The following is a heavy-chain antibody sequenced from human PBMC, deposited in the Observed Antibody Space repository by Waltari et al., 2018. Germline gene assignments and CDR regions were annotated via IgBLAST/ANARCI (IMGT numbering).Heavy chain of an antibody. CDR1: GGSISSGDYY. J-gene: IGHJ4*02. Sequence: QVQLQESGPGLVKPSQTLSLTCTVSGGSISSGDYYWSWIRQPPGKGLEWIGYIYDSGSTYYNLSLKSRVTISVDTSKNQFSLKLSSVTASDTAVYYCARGGCSGGSCYIDYWGQGTLVTVSS. CDR3: ARGGCSGGSCYIDY. V-gene: IGHV4-30-4*08. D-gene: IGHD2-15*01. CDR2: IYDSGST.